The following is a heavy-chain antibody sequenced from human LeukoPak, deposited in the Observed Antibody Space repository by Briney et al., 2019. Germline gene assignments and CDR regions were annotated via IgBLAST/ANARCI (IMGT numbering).Heavy chain of an antibody. CDR1: GYTFTGYY. D-gene: IGHD6-19*01. CDR2: INPNSGGT. CDR3: ASKDRSGWYGEGIFDY. Sequence: ASVKVSCKASGYTFTGYYMHWVRQAPGQGLEWMGWINPNSGGTNCAQKFQGWVTMTRDTSISTAYMELSRLRSDDTAVYYCASKDRSGWYGEGIFDYWGQGTLVTVSS. J-gene: IGHJ4*02. V-gene: IGHV1-2*04.